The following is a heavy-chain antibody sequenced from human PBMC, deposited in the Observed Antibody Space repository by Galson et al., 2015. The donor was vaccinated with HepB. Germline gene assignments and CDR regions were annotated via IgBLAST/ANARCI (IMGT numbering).Heavy chain of an antibody. J-gene: IGHJ6*02. Sequence: SLRLSCAASGFTFSSYSMNWVRQAPGKGLEWVSYISSSSSTINYADSVKGRFTISRDNAKNSLYLQMNSLRDEDTAVYYCARLTVLTSYYYYAMDVWGQGTTVTVSS. CDR2: ISSSSSTI. CDR1: GFTFSSYS. D-gene: IGHD2-8*01. CDR3: ARLTVLTSYYYYAMDV. V-gene: IGHV3-48*02.